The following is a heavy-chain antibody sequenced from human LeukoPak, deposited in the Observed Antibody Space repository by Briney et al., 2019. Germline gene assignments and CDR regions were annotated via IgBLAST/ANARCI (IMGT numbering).Heavy chain of an antibody. Sequence: GGSLRLSCAASGYTLSSYWMHWVRHAPGEGVVWVSCINSGGSSTIYGDCVKGRFNIYREYDKNSVYLKMHSLRAGDTAVLYCARGHNYYWGQGALVTVSS. CDR3: ARGHNYY. V-gene: IGHV3-74*01. D-gene: IGHD5-24*01. CDR1: GYTLSSYW. J-gene: IGHJ4*02. CDR2: INSGGSST.